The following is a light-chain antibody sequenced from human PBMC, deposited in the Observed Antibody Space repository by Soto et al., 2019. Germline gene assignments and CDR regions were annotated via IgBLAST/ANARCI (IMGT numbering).Light chain of an antibody. Sequence: QSALTQPASVSGSPGQSITISCTGTSSDVGGYNYVSWYQQHPSKAPKLMIYDVSNRPSGVSNRFSGSKSGNTASLTISGLQAEDEADYYCSSYTSSSAFGGGTKLTVL. CDR2: DVS. CDR1: SSDVGGYNY. J-gene: IGLJ2*01. CDR3: SSYTSSSA. V-gene: IGLV2-14*01.